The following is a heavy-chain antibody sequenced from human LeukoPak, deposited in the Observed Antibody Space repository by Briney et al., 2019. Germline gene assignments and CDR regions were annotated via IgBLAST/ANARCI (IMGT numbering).Heavy chain of an antibody. CDR3: AREGIAVALRVGAFDI. Sequence: ASVKVSCKASGYTFTSYYMHWVRQAPGQGFEWMGIINPSGGSTSYAQKFQGRVTMTRDTSTSTVYMELSSLRSEDAAVYYCAREGIAVALRVGAFDIWGQGTMVTVSS. J-gene: IGHJ3*02. V-gene: IGHV1-46*01. CDR1: GYTFTSYY. CDR2: INPSGGST. D-gene: IGHD6-19*01.